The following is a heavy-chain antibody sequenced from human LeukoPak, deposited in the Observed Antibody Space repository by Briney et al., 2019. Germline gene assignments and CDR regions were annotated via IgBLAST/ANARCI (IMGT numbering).Heavy chain of an antibody. CDR2: IHYSGST. CDR1: GGSITNYY. V-gene: IGHV4-59*12. J-gene: IGHJ4*02. Sequence: SETLSLTCTVSGGSITNYYWTWIRQPPGKGLEWIGYIHYSGSTNYNPSLKSRVTISMDKSKNQLSLKLNFVTAADTAVYYCARDRGGYTYSHDYWGQGTLVTVSS. CDR3: ARDRGGYTYSHDY. D-gene: IGHD5-18*01.